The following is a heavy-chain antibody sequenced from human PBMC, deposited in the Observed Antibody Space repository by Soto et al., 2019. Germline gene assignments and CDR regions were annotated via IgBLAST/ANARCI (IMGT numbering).Heavy chain of an antibody. CDR2: IDNNGGT. V-gene: IGHV4-59*08. CDR3: VRQGFGPLHGLVDV. Sequence: QVQLQESGPGLVKPSETLSLTCTVSSDSSSSYKWSWIRQTPGKGLEWIGYIDNNGGTSYNPSLRNRITIPISIDPSTKQVSLRLSSVTAADTAVYYCVRQGFGPLHGLVDVWGQGTTVTVSS. D-gene: IGHD3-10*01. J-gene: IGHJ6*02. CDR1: SDSSSSYK.